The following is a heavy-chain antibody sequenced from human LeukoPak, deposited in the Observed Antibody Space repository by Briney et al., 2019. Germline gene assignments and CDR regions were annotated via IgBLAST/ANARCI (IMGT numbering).Heavy chain of an antibody. CDR3: VRERFSGNYYDY. V-gene: IGHV4-61*02. D-gene: IGHD1-26*01. J-gene: IGHJ4*02. CDR2: IYSSGST. Sequence: PSQTLSLTCTVSGASISSGSYYWTWIRQPAGKGLEWIGRIYSSGSTNYNPSLKSRVTMSVDTSKKQFSLRLTSVSAADTAIYFCVRERFSGNYYDYWGQGTLVTVSS. CDR1: GASISSGSYY.